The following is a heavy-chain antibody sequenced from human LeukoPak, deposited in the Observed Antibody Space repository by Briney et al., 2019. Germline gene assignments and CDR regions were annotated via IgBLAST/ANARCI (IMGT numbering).Heavy chain of an antibody. Sequence: GGSLRLSCAASGFTFSSYSMNWVRQAPGKGLEWVSSISSSSSYIYYADSVKGRFTISRDNAKNSLYLQMNRLRAEDTAVYYCARWVGMATINDYYYYMDVWGKGTTVTVSS. CDR2: ISSSSSYI. CDR3: ARWVGMATINDYYYYMDV. V-gene: IGHV3-21*01. D-gene: IGHD5-24*01. CDR1: GFTFSSYS. J-gene: IGHJ6*03.